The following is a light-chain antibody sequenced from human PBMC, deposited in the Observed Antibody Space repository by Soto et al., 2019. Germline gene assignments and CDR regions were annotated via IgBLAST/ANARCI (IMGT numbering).Light chain of an antibody. CDR1: QSISSW. CDR2: KAS. Sequence: DIPMTQSPSTLSASVGDRVTITCRASQSISSWLAWYQQKPGKAPKVLIHKASSLESGVPSRFSGSGSGTEFTLTISSLQPDDFATYYCQQYNTYSTFGQGTKVEIK. CDR3: QQYNTYST. J-gene: IGKJ1*01. V-gene: IGKV1-5*03.